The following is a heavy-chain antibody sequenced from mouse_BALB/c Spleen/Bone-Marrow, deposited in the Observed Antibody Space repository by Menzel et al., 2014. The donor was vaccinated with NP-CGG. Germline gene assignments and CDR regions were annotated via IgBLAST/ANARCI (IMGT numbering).Heavy chain of an antibody. J-gene: IGHJ3*01. Sequence: EVQRVESGGGLVQPGDSLRLSCATSGFTFSDFYMEWVRQPPGKRLEWIAASRNKAKHYTTEYSASVKGRFIVSRDTSQSILYLQMNALRAEDTAIYYCARDVGYGNYFVYWGRGTLVTVSA. CDR3: ARDVGYGNYFVY. CDR1: GFTFSDFY. D-gene: IGHD2-10*02. V-gene: IGHV7-1*02. CDR2: SRNKAKHYTT.